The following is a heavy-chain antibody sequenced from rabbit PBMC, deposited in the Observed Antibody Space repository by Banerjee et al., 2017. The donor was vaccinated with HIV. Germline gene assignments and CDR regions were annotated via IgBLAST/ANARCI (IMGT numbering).Heavy chain of an antibody. CDR2: IDPIFGST. CDR1: GFDFSSSG. V-gene: IGHV1S47*01. D-gene: IGHD8-1*01. CDR3: VRVGTYYNDL. J-gene: IGHJ4*01. Sequence: QEQLVESGGGLVQPGGSLKLSCKASGFDFSSSGVNWVRQAPGKGLEWIGYIDPIFGSTYYASWVNGRFSNSRENTQNTVSLQMNSLTAADTATYFCVRVGTYYNDLWGPGTLVTVS.